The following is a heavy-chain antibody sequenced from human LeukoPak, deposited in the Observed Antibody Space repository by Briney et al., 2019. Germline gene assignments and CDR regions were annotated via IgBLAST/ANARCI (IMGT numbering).Heavy chain of an antibody. Sequence: SETLSLTCTVSGGSISSSSYYWGWIRQPPGKGLEWIGSIYYSGSTYYNPSLKSRVTISVDTSKNQLSLKLSSVTAADTAVYYCARLEGGYIAAYWFDPWGQGTLVTVSS. CDR3: ARLEGGYIAAYWFDP. D-gene: IGHD6-13*01. V-gene: IGHV4-39*01. CDR1: GGSISSSSYY. J-gene: IGHJ5*02. CDR2: IYYSGST.